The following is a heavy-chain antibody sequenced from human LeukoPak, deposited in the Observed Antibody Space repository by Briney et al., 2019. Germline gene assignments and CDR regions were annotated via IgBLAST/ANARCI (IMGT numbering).Heavy chain of an antibody. D-gene: IGHD6-13*01. J-gene: IGHJ4*02. CDR2: ISSGSTTI. CDR3: ARVSYGSSWSDY. Sequence: GGSLRLSCAASGFSFSSYNTNWVRQAPGKGLEWVSYISSGSTTIYYADSVQGRFTISRDNAKNSLYLQMNSLTDEDTAVYYCARVSYGSSWSDYWGQGTLVTVSS. V-gene: IGHV3-48*02. CDR1: GFSFSSYN.